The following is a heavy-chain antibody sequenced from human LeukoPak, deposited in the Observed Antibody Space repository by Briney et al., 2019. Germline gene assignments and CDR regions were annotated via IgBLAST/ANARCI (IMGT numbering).Heavy chain of an antibody. V-gene: IGHV1-69*13. CDR1: GGTFSSYA. Sequence: GASVKVSCKASGGTFSSYAISWVRQAPGQGLEWMGGIIPIFGTANYAQKFQGRVTITADESTSTAYMELSSLRSEDTAVYYCARERGRGIGYCSGGSCLVRPPTDYWGQGTLVTVSS. CDR2: IIPIFGTA. J-gene: IGHJ4*02. CDR3: ARERGRGIGYCSGGSCLVRPPTDY. D-gene: IGHD2-15*01.